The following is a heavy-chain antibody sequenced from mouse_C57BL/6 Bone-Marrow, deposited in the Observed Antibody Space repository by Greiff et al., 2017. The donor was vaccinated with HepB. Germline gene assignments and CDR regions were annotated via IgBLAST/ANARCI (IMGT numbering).Heavy chain of an antibody. CDR3: ARGDYYGSSYVNWFAY. D-gene: IGHD1-1*01. J-gene: IGHJ3*01. Sequence: EVHLVESEGGLVQPGSSMKLSCTASGFTFSDYYMAWVRQVPEKGLEWVANINYDGSSTYYLDSLKSRFIISRDNAKNILYLQMSSLKSEDTATYYCARGDYYGSSYVNWFAYWGQGTLVTVSA. V-gene: IGHV5-16*01. CDR1: GFTFSDYY. CDR2: INYDGSST.